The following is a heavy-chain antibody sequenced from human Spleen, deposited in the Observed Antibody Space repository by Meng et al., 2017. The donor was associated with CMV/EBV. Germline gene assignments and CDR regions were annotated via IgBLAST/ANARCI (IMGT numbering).Heavy chain of an antibody. CDR2: ITPILGGA. V-gene: IGHV1-69*02. Sequence: SVKVSCKASGGTFSTYTFSWVRQAPGQALEWMGKITPILGGAKYAQKFQGRVTITADKSTSTAYMELSSLRSEDTAVYYCARHSSNYGYYGMDVWGQGTTVTVSS. J-gene: IGHJ6*02. D-gene: IGHD4-11*01. CDR1: GGTFSTYT. CDR3: ARHSSNYGYYGMDV.